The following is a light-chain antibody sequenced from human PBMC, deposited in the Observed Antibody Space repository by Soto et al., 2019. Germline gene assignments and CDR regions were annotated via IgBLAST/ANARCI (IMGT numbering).Light chain of an antibody. CDR1: QSVSSSY. CDR3: QRYGSSPLLT. CDR2: GAS. J-gene: IGKJ3*01. Sequence: EIVLTQSPGTLSLSPGERATLSCRASQSVSSSYLAWYQQKPGQAPRLLIYGASSRATGIPDRFSGSGSGTDFTLTISRLEPDDFAVYYCQRYGSSPLLTFGPGTKVDIK. V-gene: IGKV3-20*01.